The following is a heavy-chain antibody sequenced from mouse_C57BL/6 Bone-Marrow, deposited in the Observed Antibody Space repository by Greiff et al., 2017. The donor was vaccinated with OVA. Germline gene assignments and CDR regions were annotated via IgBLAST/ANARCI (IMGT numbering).Heavy chain of an antibody. Sequence: EVKLVESGPELVKPGASVKISCKASGYSFTGYYMNWVKQSPEKSLEWIGEINPSTGGTTYNQKFKAKATLTVDKSSSTAYMQLKSLTSEDSAVYYCARYYYYGSPPFAYWGQGTLVTVSA. D-gene: IGHD1-1*01. V-gene: IGHV1-42*01. J-gene: IGHJ3*01. CDR3: ARYYYYGSPPFAY. CDR2: INPSTGGT. CDR1: GYSFTGYY.